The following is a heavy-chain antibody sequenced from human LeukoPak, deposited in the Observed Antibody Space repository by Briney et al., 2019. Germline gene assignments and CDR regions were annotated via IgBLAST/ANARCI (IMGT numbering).Heavy chain of an antibody. Sequence: GGSLRLSCAASGFTFSSYWMTWVRQAPGKGLEWVSGISGSGGSTYYADSVKGRFTISRDNSKNTLYLQMNSLRAEDTAVYYCAKDQSVVITSVGDYWGQGTLVTVSS. CDR2: ISGSGGST. V-gene: IGHV3-23*01. D-gene: IGHD3-22*01. CDR1: GFTFSSYW. CDR3: AKDQSVVITSVGDY. J-gene: IGHJ4*02.